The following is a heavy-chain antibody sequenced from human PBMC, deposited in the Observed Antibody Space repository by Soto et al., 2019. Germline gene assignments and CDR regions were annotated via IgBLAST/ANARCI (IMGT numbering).Heavy chain of an antibody. CDR3: ARAYGARFDI. D-gene: IGHD4-17*01. Sequence: EVQLVQSGAEVKKPGESLKISCEGSGYIFATNWIGWVRQMPGKGLEWMGIIYPADSDTRYSPSFQGQVTISADKSTSTAYLQWSSLKASDTAIYYCARAYGARFDIWGHGTMVTVSS. CDR1: GYIFATNW. CDR2: IYPADSDT. J-gene: IGHJ3*02. V-gene: IGHV5-51*03.